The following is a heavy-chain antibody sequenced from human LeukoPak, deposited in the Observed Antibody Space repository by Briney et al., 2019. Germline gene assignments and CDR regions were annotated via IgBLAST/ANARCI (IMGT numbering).Heavy chain of an antibody. V-gene: IGHV3-23*01. CDR1: GFTFSSYA. Sequence: GGSLGLSCAASGFTFSSYAMSWVRQAPGKGLEWVSAISGSGGSTYYADSVKGRFTISRDNSKNTLYLQMNSLRAEDTAVYYCAKNNRRYCSGGSCALFDYWGQGTLVTVSS. CDR2: ISGSGGST. J-gene: IGHJ4*02. D-gene: IGHD2-15*01. CDR3: AKNNRRYCSGGSCALFDY.